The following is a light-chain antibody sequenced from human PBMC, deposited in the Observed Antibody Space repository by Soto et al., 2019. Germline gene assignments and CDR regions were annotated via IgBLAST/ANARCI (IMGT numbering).Light chain of an antibody. CDR1: ESVHRY. J-gene: IGKJ3*01. Sequence: EMVMTQSPATLSVSPGERVTLSCRASESVHRYLAWYQQKPGQGPSLLIYYASTRATGVPDRFTGSGSGTEFTLTISSLQSEDFGVYHCQHSSNWPPTFGPGTKVEIK. CDR3: QHSSNWPPT. CDR2: YAS. V-gene: IGKV3-15*01.